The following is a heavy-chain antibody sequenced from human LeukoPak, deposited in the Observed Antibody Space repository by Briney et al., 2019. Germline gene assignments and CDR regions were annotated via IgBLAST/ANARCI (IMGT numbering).Heavy chain of an antibody. V-gene: IGHV3-23*01. CDR2: ISGNGDTT. D-gene: IGHD2/OR15-2a*01. J-gene: IGHJ4*02. CDR3: ARSCCYSITVGNY. CDR1: GFTFRSYA. Sequence: PGGSLRLSCAASGFTFRSYAMSWVRQAPGKGLEWVSSISGNGDTTYYADSVKGRFTISRDSSKNTLFLQMNSLRAEDTAVYYCARSCCYSITVGNYWGQGTLVTVSS.